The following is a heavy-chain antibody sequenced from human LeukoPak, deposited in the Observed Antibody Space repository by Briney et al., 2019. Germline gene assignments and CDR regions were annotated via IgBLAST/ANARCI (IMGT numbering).Heavy chain of an antibody. CDR1: GGSFSGYY. V-gene: IGHV4-34*01. J-gene: IGHJ4*02. CDR3: ARVDSAVVPAAIVSPRFVY. CDR2: INHSGST. Sequence: PSETLSLTCAVYGGSFSGYYWSWIRQPPGKGQEWIGEINHSGSTNYNPSPKSRVTISVYTCTNQCSLKLSAVTAPGTPAYVSARVDSAVVPAAIVSPRFVYWGQGNLVTVSS. D-gene: IGHD2-2*02.